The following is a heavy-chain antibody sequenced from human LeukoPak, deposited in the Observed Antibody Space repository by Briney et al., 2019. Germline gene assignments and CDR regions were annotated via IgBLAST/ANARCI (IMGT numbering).Heavy chain of an antibody. V-gene: IGHV4-39*01. D-gene: IGHD4-23*01. CDR2: IYYSGST. J-gene: IGHJ5*02. CDR1: GGSINNNFYY. Sequence: PSETLSLTCTVSGGSINNNFYYWAWVRQPPGKGLEYIANIYYSGSTFYNPSHKSRLTISIDSRTQFSLKLSSVTAADTAIYYCARGRWSLNWFDPWGRGTLVTVSS. CDR3: ARGRWSLNWFDP.